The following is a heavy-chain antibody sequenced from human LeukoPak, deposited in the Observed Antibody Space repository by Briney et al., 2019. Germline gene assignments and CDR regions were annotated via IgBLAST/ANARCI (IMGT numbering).Heavy chain of an antibody. CDR1: GGSISSGDYY. CDR2: INHSGST. Sequence: PSQTLSLTCTVSGGSISSGDYYWSWIRQPPGKGLEWIGEINHSGSTNYNPSLKSRVTISVDTSKNQFSLKLSSVTAADTAVYYCARGGRRGQDYWGQGTLVTVSS. V-gene: IGHV4-30-4*08. D-gene: IGHD3-10*01. J-gene: IGHJ4*02. CDR3: ARGGRRGQDY.